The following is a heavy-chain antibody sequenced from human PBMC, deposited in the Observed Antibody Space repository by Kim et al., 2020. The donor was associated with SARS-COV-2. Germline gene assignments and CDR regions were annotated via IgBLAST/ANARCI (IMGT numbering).Heavy chain of an antibody. Sequence: YAQGLTGRFVFSLETSVSTAYLQISSLKAEDTAVYYCARDMGGYYYGMDVWGQGTTVTVSS. V-gene: IGHV7-4-1*02. J-gene: IGHJ6*02. D-gene: IGHD3-22*01. CDR3: ARDMGGYYYGMDV.